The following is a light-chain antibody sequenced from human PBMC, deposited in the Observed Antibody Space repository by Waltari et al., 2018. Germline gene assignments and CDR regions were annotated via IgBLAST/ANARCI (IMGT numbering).Light chain of an antibody. CDR1: QSVKDE. V-gene: IGKV3-15*01. CDR2: AAS. Sequence: EIVMTQSPGTLSASPGERVTRSCRASQSVKDELAWYQQKPGQAPRLLIYAASTRAADIPARFSGSGSGTDFTLTISSLQPDDFAVYYCQHYENWPYTFGQGTKLEI. CDR3: QHYENWPYT. J-gene: IGKJ2*01.